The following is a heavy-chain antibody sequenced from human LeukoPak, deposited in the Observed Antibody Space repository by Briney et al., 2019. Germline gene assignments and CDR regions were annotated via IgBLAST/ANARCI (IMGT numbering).Heavy chain of an antibody. CDR3: ARDFHLTGDFWSGYLGLGFDY. CDR2: IKQDGSEK. CDR1: GFTFSSYW. V-gene: IGHV3-7*01. D-gene: IGHD3-3*01. J-gene: IGHJ4*02. Sequence: QPGGSLSLSCAASGFTFSSYWMSWVRQAPGKGLEWVANIKQDGSEKYYVDSVKGRFTISRDNAKNSLYLQMNSLRAEDTAVYYCARDFHLTGDFWSGYLGLGFDYWGQGTLVTVSS.